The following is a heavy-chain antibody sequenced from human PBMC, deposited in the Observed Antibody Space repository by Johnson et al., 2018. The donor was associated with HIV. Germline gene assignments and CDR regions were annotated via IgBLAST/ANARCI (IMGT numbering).Heavy chain of an antibody. Sequence: VQLVESGGGVIRPGGSLRLSCAASRFTFNDYGMSWVRQAPGKGLEWVSFIYSGGTTYYADSVKGRFTISRDNSKNTLYLQMNSLRAEDTAVYYCARGGGGDVFDIWGQGTMVTVSS. J-gene: IGHJ3*02. D-gene: IGHD3-16*01. V-gene: IGHV3-66*01. CDR1: RFTFNDYG. CDR3: ARGGGGDVFDI. CDR2: IYSGGTT.